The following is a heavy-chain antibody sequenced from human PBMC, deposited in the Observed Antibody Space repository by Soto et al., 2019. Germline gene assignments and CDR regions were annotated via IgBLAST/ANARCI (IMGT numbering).Heavy chain of an antibody. CDR3: ARAEMATTFDY. J-gene: IGHJ4*02. CDR1: GFTFSSYA. Sequence: GGSLRLSCAASGFTFSSYAMHWVRQAPGKGLEWVAVISYDGSNKYYADSVKGRFTISRDNSKNTLYLQMNSLRAEDTAVYYCARAEMATTFDYWGQGTPVTVSS. V-gene: IGHV3-30-3*01. CDR2: ISYDGSNK. D-gene: IGHD1-1*01.